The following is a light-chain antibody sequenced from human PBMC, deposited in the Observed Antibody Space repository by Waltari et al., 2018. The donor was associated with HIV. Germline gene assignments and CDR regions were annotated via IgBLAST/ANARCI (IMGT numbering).Light chain of an antibody. J-gene: IGLJ1*01. CDR2: GNS. Sequence: QSVLTQPPSVSGAPGQRLTISCTGCSSNIGAGHDVHWYQPLPGTAPKVLIYGNSNRPSGVPDRFSGSKSGTSASLAITGLQAEDEADYYCQSYDSNLSGATVFGTGTKVNVL. V-gene: IGLV1-40*01. CDR1: SSNIGAGHD. CDR3: QSYDSNLSGATV.